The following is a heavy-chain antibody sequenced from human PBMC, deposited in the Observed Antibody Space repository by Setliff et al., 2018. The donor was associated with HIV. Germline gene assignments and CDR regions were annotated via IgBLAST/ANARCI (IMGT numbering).Heavy chain of an antibody. Sequence: KTSETLSLTCTVSGDSISSSTYYWGWIRQPPGRGLEWIGSIFYTGFTYYSPSLESRVTMSVDTSKNQFSLKLSSVTAADTAVYYCARHRRDYYGSGGYSAWGQGTLVTVSS. D-gene: IGHD3-10*01. CDR3: ARHRRDYYGSGGYSA. CDR1: GDSISSSTYY. V-gene: IGHV4-39*01. CDR2: IFYTGFT. J-gene: IGHJ5*02.